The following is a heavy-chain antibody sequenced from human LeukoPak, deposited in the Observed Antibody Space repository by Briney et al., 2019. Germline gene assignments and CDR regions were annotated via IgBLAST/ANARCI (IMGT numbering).Heavy chain of an antibody. CDR1: GYTFTGYY. CDR2: INPNSGGT. Sequence: ASVKVSCKASGYTFTGYYIHWVQQAPGQGLEWMGWINPNSGGTNYAQKFQGRVTMTRDTSISTAYMVLSRLRSDDTAVYYCARSDYLATYFWGQGTLVTVSS. CDR3: ARSDYLATYF. J-gene: IGHJ4*02. V-gene: IGHV1-2*02. D-gene: IGHD4/OR15-4a*01.